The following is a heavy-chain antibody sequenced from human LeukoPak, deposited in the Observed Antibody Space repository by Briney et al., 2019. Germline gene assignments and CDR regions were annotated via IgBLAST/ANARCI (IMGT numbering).Heavy chain of an antibody. CDR2: IYYSGST. D-gene: IGHD6-13*01. V-gene: IGHV4-59*01. Sequence: SETLSLTCTVSGGSISSYYWSWIRQPPGKGLEWIGYIYYSGSTNYNPSLKSRVTISVDTSKNQFSLKLSSVNAADTAVYYCARDSNRQLVNYGMDVWGQGTTVTVSS. CDR1: GGSISSYY. J-gene: IGHJ6*02. CDR3: ARDSNRQLVNYGMDV.